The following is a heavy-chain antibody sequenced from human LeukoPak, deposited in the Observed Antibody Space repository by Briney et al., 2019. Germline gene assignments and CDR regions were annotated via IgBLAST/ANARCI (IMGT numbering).Heavy chain of an antibody. Sequence: GGSLRLSCAASGFTFSSYAMHWVRQAPGKGLEWVAVISYDGSNKYYADSVKGRFTISRDNSKNTLYLQMNSLRAEDTAVYYCAKDNRDYYIDYWGQGTLVTVSS. J-gene: IGHJ4*02. D-gene: IGHD3-10*01. CDR1: GFTFSSYA. V-gene: IGHV3-30-3*01. CDR3: AKDNRDYYIDY. CDR2: ISYDGSNK.